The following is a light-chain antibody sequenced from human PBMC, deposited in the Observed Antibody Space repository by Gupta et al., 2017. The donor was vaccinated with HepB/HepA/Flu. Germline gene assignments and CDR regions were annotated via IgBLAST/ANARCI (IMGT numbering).Light chain of an antibody. V-gene: IGLV4-69*02. CDR3: QTWGNGILV. CDR1: SGHSSYA. J-gene: IGLJ2*01. Sequence: QLVVTQSPSASASLGASVKLTCPLSSGHSSYAIAWHPQQPEKGPRYLMKLTSDGSHNTGAATPDRFSASSSGADSYLTIARLQAEDEGYYYCQTWGNGILVFGGGTKLTVL. CDR2: LTSDGSH.